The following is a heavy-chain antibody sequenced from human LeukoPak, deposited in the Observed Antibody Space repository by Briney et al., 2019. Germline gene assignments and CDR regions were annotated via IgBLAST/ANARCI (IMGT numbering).Heavy chain of an antibody. Sequence: GRSLRLSCAASGFTFNSYAMKWVRQAPGKGLEWLAVVLSDGSDQYYGDSVQGRFTVSRDNPKNTLYLQMDNLRFEDTAVYYCARVSKPGWFNYYYMDVWGKGTTVIVSS. CDR3: ARVSKPGWFNYYYMDV. V-gene: IGHV3-30*04. CDR2: VLSDGSDQ. CDR1: GFTFNSYA. J-gene: IGHJ6*03. D-gene: IGHD6-19*01.